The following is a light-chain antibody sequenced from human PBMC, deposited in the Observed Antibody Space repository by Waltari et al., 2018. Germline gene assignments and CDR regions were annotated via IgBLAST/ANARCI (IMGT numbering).Light chain of an antibody. V-gene: IGLV3-10*01. CDR3: YSTDFSGHDRV. J-gene: IGLJ3*02. CDR1: ALSKKY. Sequence: SYELTQPPSVSVSPGQTARITCSGDALSKKYAYWYQQKSGQAPVLVIYEDIKRPTVIPERFSGSSSGTTATLTISGAHVDDEADYYCYSTDFSGHDRVFGGGTKLTIL. CDR2: EDI.